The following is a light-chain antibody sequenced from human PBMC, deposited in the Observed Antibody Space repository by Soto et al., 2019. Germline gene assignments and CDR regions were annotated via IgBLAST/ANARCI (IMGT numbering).Light chain of an antibody. CDR3: SSYTSSNTLDWV. V-gene: IGLV2-14*01. CDR2: EVS. Sequence: QSVLTQPASVSGSPGQSITISCTGTSSDVGAYNYVSWYQQHPGKAPKVMIYEVSNRPSGVSNRFSGSKSGNTASLTISGLQAEDEADYYCSSYTSSNTLDWVFGGGTKLTVL. J-gene: IGLJ3*02. CDR1: SSDVGAYNY.